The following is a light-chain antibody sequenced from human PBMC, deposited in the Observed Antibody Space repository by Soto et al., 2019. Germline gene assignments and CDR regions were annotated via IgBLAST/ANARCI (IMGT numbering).Light chain of an antibody. J-gene: IGKJ2*01. CDR1: QIVWSD. CDR2: DAS. Sequence: ELVMAQSPLTLSASPGERAIFLCRAQQIVWSDIAWYQQKPGQSARLLVYDASTRATAIPARFSGRGSGTEFTLTINTLQPGDVAVYYCQQYYQWPSYTFGQGTK. CDR3: QQYYQWPSYT. V-gene: IGKV3-15*01.